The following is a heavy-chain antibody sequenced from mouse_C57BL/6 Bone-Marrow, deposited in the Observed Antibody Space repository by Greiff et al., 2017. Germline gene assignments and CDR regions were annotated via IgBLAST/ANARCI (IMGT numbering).Heavy chain of an antibody. CDR3: ARLDDGYYYFDY. D-gene: IGHD2-3*01. CDR1: GYTFTSYG. Sequence: VQLQQSGAELARPGASVKLSCKASGYTFTSYGISWVKQRTGQGLEWIGEIYPRSGNTYYNEKFKGKATLTEDKSSSTAYMELRSLTSEDSAVYFCARLDDGYYYFDYWGQGTTLTVSS. CDR2: IYPRSGNT. J-gene: IGHJ2*01. V-gene: IGHV1-81*01.